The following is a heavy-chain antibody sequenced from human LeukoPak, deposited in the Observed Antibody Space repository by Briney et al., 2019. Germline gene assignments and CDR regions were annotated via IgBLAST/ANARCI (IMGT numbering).Heavy chain of an antibody. J-gene: IGHJ2*01. CDR2: IHYSGGT. CDR3: ANRRGDWYFDL. CDR1: GGSISNYY. D-gene: IGHD3-10*01. V-gene: IGHV4-59*01. Sequence: SETLSLTCTVSGGSISNYYWSWIRQPPGKGLEWIGYIHYSGGTNYNPSLKSRVTISLDTSKNQFSLMLSSVTAADTAVYYCANRRGDWYFDLWGRGTLVTVSS.